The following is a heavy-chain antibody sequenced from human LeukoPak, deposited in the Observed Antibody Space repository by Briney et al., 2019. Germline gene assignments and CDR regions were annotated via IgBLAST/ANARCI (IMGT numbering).Heavy chain of an antibody. V-gene: IGHV4-34*01. CDR2: INHSGST. D-gene: IGHD6-19*01. CDR3: ARTGYSSGWRGTDY. Sequence: PSETLSLTCAVYGGSFSGYYWSRIRQPPGKGLEWIGEINHSGSTNYNPSLKSRVTISVDTSKNQFSLKLSSVTAADTAVYYCARTGYSSGWRGTDYWGQGTLVTVSS. CDR1: GGSFSGYY. J-gene: IGHJ4*02.